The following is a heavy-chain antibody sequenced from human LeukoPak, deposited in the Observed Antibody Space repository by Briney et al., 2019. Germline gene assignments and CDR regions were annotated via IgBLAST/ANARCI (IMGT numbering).Heavy chain of an antibody. Sequence: ASVKVSCKASXXXXTXYYIHWVXXXPXQXXXXXGIINPNAGNTNYEQKFQGRVTMTRDTSTSTVYMELSSLTSEDTAVYXCAREWPNTYWFDPWGQGTLVTVSS. J-gene: IGHJ5*02. V-gene: IGHV1-46*01. CDR3: AREWPNTYWFDP. CDR1: XXXXTXYY. CDR2: INPNAGNT. D-gene: IGHD1/OR15-1a*01.